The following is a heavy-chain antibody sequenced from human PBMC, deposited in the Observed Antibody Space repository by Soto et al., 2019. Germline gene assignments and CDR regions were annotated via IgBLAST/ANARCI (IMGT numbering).Heavy chain of an antibody. D-gene: IGHD4-17*01. CDR3: ARDQGTTVTIWFDP. CDR2: ISSSGSTI. V-gene: IGHV3-48*03. J-gene: IGHJ5*02. CDR1: GFTFSSYE. Sequence: PGGSLRLSCAASGFTFSSYEMNWVRQAPGKGLEWVSYISSSGSTIYYADSVKGRFTISRDNSKNTLYLQMNSLRAEDTAVYYCARDQGTTVTIWFDPWGQGTQVTVSS.